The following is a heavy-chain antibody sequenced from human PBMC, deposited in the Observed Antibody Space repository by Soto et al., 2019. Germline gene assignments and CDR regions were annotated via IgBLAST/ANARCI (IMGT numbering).Heavy chain of an antibody. CDR1: GFSFSDRA. CDR3: AKRRGQQLENWQFDV. D-gene: IGHD1-1*01. CDR2: ISSDGGCT. V-gene: IGHV3-23*01. J-gene: IGHJ2*01. Sequence: EVQLLESGVGLVQPGGSLRLSCVASGFSFSDRAMAWVRQAPGKGLEWVSDISSDGGCTFYADSVKGRFTISRDNGKKTVHLQMNRLRDEDTATYYCAKRRGQQLENWQFDVWGRGSLVSVAS.